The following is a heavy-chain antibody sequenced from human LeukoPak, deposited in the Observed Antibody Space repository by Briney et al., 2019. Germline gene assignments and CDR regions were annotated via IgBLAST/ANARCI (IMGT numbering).Heavy chain of an antibody. Sequence: SETLSLTCTVSGGSISSGDYYWSWIRQPPGKRLEWIGYIYYSGSTYYNPSLKSRVTISVDTSKNQFSLKLSSVTAADTAAYYCARVGRAYDILTGYYHNWFDPWGQGTLVTVSS. D-gene: IGHD3-9*01. J-gene: IGHJ5*02. CDR2: IYYSGST. CDR3: ARVGRAYDILTGYYHNWFDP. CDR1: GGSISSGDYY. V-gene: IGHV4-30-4*01.